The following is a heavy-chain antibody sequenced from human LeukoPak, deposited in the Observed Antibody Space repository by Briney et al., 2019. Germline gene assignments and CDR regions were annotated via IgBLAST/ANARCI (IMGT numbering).Heavy chain of an antibody. CDR1: GFTVSSNY. V-gene: IGHV3-53*01. CDR2: IYSGGST. CDR3: ARFPDMYSYGSGRVLDY. D-gene: IGHD3-10*01. Sequence: GGSLRLSCAASGFTVSSNYMSWVRQAPGKGLEWVSVIYSGGSTYYADSVKGRFTISRDNSKNTLYLQMNSLRAEDTAVYYCARFPDMYSYGSGRVLDYWGQGTLVTVSS. J-gene: IGHJ4*02.